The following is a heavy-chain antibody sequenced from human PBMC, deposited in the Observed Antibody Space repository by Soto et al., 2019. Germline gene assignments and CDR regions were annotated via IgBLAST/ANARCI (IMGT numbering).Heavy chain of an antibody. CDR2: ISYDGSNK. CDR3: ARDASGSTFDY. CDR1: GFTFSRCA. Sequence: QVQLVESGGGMVQPGRSLRLSCAASGFTFSRCAMHWVRQAPGKGLEWVALISYDGSNKYYADSVKGRFTMSRDNSKNPLYLQMNSLRAEDTAGYYWARDASGSTFDYWGQGTLVTVSS. J-gene: IGHJ4*02. V-gene: IGHV3-30-3*01. D-gene: IGHD3-10*01.